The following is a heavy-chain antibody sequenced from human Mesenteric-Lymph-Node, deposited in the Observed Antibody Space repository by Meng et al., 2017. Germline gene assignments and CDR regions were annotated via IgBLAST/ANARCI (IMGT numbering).Heavy chain of an antibody. Sequence: EVRLVVAGGGLVQPGGSLRLSCSVSGFTVSDNYMHWVRQAPGKGLEWVSVLRAAGNTFYADSVEGRFTFSRDNSKNTVFLQMNDLRPEDTAVYYCVRGGGYIIAYWGQGPLVTVSS. D-gene: IGHD6-25*01. J-gene: IGHJ4*02. CDR2: LRAAGNT. CDR3: VRGGGYIIAY. V-gene: IGHV3-66*02. CDR1: GFTVSDNY.